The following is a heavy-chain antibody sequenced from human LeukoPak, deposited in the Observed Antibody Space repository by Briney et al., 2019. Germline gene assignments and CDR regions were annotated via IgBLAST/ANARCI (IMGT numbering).Heavy chain of an antibody. CDR2: MSHSESP. Sequence: PSETLSLTCTVSGASINRSSYSWAWIRQPPGKGREWIGSMSHSESPYYNPSLRSRVTISVDTSKNQLSLRLTSVTAADRAVYYCARQPPYSSTFDIWGQGTMVTVSS. J-gene: IGHJ3*02. D-gene: IGHD2-21*01. CDR3: ARQPPYSSTFDI. V-gene: IGHV4-39*01. CDR1: GASINRSSYS.